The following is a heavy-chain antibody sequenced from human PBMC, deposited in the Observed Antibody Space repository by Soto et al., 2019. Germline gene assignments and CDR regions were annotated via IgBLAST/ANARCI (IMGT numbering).Heavy chain of an antibody. CDR1: GGSISSSSYY. CDR2: IYYSGST. D-gene: IGHD3-10*01. V-gene: IGHV4-39*01. CDR3: ARPRYYGSEGPFGLAV. Sequence: SETLSLTCTVSGGSISSSSYYWGWIRQPPGKGLEWIGSIYYSGSTYYNPSLKSRVTISVDTSKNQFSLKLSSVTAADTAVYYCARPRYYGSEGPFGLAVWGQGTTVTVSS. J-gene: IGHJ6*02.